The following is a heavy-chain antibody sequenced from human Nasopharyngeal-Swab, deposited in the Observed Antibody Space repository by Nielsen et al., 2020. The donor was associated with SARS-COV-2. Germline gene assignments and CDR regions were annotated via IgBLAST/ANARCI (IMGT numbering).Heavy chain of an antibody. CDR3: AKKYGTRGWYVGLDY. CDR2: AGGNDGST. Sequence: GGSLRLSYAASGFGFSAFAMSWVRQAPGKGLEWVSAAGGNDGSTFYADSVRGRFTISRDNSKNTLYLQMNSLRAEDTALYYCAKKYGTRGWYVGLDYWGQGTQVTVSS. D-gene: IGHD6-19*01. V-gene: IGHV3-23*01. J-gene: IGHJ4*02. CDR1: GFGFSAFA.